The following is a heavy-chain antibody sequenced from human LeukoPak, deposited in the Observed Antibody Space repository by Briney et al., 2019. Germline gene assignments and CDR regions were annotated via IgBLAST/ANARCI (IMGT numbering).Heavy chain of an antibody. CDR3: ARDQPYYYDSSGYYYGYYGMDV. V-gene: IGHV4-59*01. Sequence: PETLSLTCTVSGGSISSYYWSWIRQPPGKGLEWIGYIYYSGSTNYNPSLKSRVTISVDTSKNQFSLKLSSVTAADTAVYYCARDQPYYYDSSGYYYGYYGMDVWGQGTTVTVSS. CDR2: IYYSGST. D-gene: IGHD3-22*01. J-gene: IGHJ6*02. CDR1: GGSISSYY.